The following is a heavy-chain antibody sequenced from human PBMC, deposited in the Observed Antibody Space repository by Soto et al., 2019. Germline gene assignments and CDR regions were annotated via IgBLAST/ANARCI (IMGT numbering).Heavy chain of an antibody. V-gene: IGHV3-74*01. J-gene: IGHJ4*02. CDR2: RYSDGTVT. D-gene: IGHD6-19*01. CDR3: ARVDSIAVGVHFHL. Sequence: GGSLRLSCAASGFTFSSSWMNCVRQVPGKGLEWISRRYSDGTVTNYADSVKGRFTISRDNAKNTLYLEMNSLRVEDTAVYYCARVDSIAVGVHFHLWGQGVLVTVS. CDR1: GFTFSSSW.